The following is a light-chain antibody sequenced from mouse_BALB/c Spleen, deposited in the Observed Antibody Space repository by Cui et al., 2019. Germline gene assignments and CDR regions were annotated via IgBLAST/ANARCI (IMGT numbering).Light chain of an antibody. J-gene: IGKJ5*01. CDR2: GTS. V-gene: IGKV4-61*01. Sequence: QIVTTQSPTIMSASPGEKVTMTCSASSSVSYMYRYQQKPGSSPKPWIYGTSNLASGVPARFSGSRSGTSYSLTISSMEAEDAATYYCQQYHSYPLTFGAGTKLELK. CDR3: QQYHSYPLT. CDR1: SSVSY.